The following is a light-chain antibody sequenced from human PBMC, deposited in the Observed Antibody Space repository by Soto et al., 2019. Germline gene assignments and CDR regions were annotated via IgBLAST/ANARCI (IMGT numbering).Light chain of an antibody. J-gene: IGLJ3*02. Sequence: SYELTQPLSVSVALGQTARITCGGNNIGSKNVHWYQQKPGQAPVLVIYRDSNRPSGIPERFSGSNSGNTATLTISRAQAGDEADYYCQVWDSSTERVFGGGTQLTVL. V-gene: IGLV3-9*01. CDR3: QVWDSSTERV. CDR2: RDS. CDR1: NIGSKN.